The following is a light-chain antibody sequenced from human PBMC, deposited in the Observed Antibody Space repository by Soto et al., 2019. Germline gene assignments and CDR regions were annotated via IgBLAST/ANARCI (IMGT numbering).Light chain of an antibody. CDR3: QQYHTYWT. V-gene: IGKV1-5*03. CDR2: RAS. CDR1: QTVSTW. Sequence: DIQMTQSPSTLSASVGDRITITCRASQTVSTWLAWYQQKPGKAPKLLIYRASSLESGVPSRFSGSGSGTEFTLTISSLQPDDFATYYCQQYHTYWTFGQGTKVEI. J-gene: IGKJ1*01.